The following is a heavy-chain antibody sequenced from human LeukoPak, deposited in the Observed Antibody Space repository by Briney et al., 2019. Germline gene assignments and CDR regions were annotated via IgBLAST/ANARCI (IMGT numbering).Heavy chain of an antibody. CDR3: ARRCSGGSCYGYYGMDV. CDR1: GGTFSSYA. Sequence: ASVKVSCKASGGTFSSYAISWVRQAPGQGLEWMGWISAYNGNTNYAQKLQGRDTMTTDTSTSTAYMELRSLRSDDTAVYYCARRCSGGSCYGYYGMDVWGQGTTVTVSS. J-gene: IGHJ6*02. V-gene: IGHV1-18*01. CDR2: ISAYNGNT. D-gene: IGHD2-15*01.